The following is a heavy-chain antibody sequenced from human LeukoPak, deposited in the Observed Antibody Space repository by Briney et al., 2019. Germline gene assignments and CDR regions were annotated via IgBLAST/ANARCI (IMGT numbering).Heavy chain of an antibody. V-gene: IGHV4-59*08. CDR1: GGSISSYY. CDR2: IYYSGST. D-gene: IGHD2-2*01. J-gene: IGHJ6*02. Sequence: SETLSLTCTVSGGSISSYYWSWIRQPPGKGLEWIGYIYYSGSTNYNPSLKSRVTISVDTSKNQFSLKLSSVTAADTAVYYCARVSPAAVYYYSSGMDVGGQGPRVTVPS. CDR3: ARVSPAAVYYYSSGMDV.